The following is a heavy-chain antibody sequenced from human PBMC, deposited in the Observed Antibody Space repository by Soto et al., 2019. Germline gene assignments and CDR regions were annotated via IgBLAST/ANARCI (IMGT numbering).Heavy chain of an antibody. Sequence: QVQLVQSGAEVKKPGSSVKVSCKASGGTFSSYAISWVRQAPGQGLEWMGGIIPIFVTANYAQKFQGRDTVTADEDTSTAYMELHSLRSEDTAVYYCAGRGDGYNYKLFVYWGRGTLVTVSS. D-gene: IGHD5-12*01. CDR2: IIPIFVTA. CDR3: AGRGDGYNYKLFVY. J-gene: IGHJ4*02. CDR1: GGTFSSYA. V-gene: IGHV1-69*01.